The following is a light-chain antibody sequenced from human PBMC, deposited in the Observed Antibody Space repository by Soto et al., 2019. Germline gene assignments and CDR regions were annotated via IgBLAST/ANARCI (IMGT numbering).Light chain of an antibody. CDR2: RNN. V-gene: IGLV1-47*01. J-gene: IGLJ2*01. CDR3: AAWDDSLRGVV. Sequence: QSVLSQPPSASGTPGQRVTISCSGNSSNIGSNSGDWYQHLPGTAPKLLIYRNNQRPSGVPDRVSGSKSGTSVSLVISGLRSEDEADYHCAAWDDSLRGVVFGGGTKLTVL. CDR1: SSNIGSNS.